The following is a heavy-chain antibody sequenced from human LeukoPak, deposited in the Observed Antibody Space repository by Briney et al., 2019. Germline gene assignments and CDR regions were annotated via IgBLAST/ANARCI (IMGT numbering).Heavy chain of an antibody. CDR2: IGSKANGGTT. CDR1: GFTFGDYA. CDR3: TRAWKRGKYNWFDP. V-gene: IGHV3-49*04. Sequence: SGGSLRLSCRSSGFTFGDYAMAWVRQAPGKGLEWVGFIGSKANGGTTEYAASVKGRLTISTDDSKTIAYLQMNSLKTEDTAVYYCTRAWKRGKYNWFDPWGKGTLVTVSS. J-gene: IGHJ5*02. D-gene: IGHD1-1*01.